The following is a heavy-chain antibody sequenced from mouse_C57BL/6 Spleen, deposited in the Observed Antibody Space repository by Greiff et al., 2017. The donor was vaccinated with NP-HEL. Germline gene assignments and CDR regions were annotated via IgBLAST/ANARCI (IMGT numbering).Heavy chain of an antibody. CDR3: ARGGISNEGWFAY. D-gene: IGHD2-5*01. J-gene: IGHJ3*01. V-gene: IGHV1-82*01. Sequence: VQLMESGPELVKPGASVKISCKASGYAFSSSWMNWVKQRPGKGLEWIGRIYPGDGDTNYNGKFKGKATLTADKSSSTAYMQLSSLTSEDSAVYFCARGGISNEGWFAYWGQGTLVTVSA. CDR2: IYPGDGDT. CDR1: GYAFSSSW.